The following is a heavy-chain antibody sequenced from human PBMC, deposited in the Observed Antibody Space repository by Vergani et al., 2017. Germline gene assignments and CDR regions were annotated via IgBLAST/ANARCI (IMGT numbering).Heavy chain of an antibody. J-gene: IGHJ5*02. V-gene: IGHV7-4-1*02. Sequence: QVQLVQSGSELKKPGASVKVSCKASGYTFTSYAMHWVRQAPGQGLEWMGWINTNPGNPTYAQGFTGRFVFSLDTSVRTAYLQISSLKAEDTALYYCARDYGRIPLEWDLHGPNWFDPWGQGTLVTVSS. CDR2: INTNPGNP. D-gene: IGHD1-26*01. CDR3: ARDYGRIPLEWDLHGPNWFDP. CDR1: GYTFTSYA.